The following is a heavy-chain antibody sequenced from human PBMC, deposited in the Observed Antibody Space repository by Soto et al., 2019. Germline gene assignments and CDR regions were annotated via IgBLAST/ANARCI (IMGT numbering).Heavy chain of an antibody. CDR2: ISYDGSNK. CDR3: ARGPTTEKVDS. J-gene: IGHJ4*02. V-gene: IGHV3-30-3*01. CDR1: GFTFSSYA. Sequence: GGSLRLSCAASGFTFSSYAMHWVRQAPGKGLEWVAVISYDGSNKYYADSVKGRFTISRDNSMNQFSLALTSVTAADTAMYYCARGPTTEKVDSWGQGILVTVSS.